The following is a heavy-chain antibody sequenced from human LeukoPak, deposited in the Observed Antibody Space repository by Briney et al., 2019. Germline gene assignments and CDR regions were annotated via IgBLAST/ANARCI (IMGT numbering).Heavy chain of an antibody. D-gene: IGHD2-8*01. Sequence: PGGSLRLSCAASGXTFSDYYMSWIRQAPGKGLEWVSYISSSSSYTNYADSVKGRFTISRDNAKNSLYLQMNSLRAEDTAVYYCASGYCTNGVCYPFDYWGQGTLVTVSS. V-gene: IGHV3-11*06. J-gene: IGHJ4*02. CDR3: ASGYCTNGVCYPFDY. CDR2: ISSSSSYT. CDR1: GXTFSDYY.